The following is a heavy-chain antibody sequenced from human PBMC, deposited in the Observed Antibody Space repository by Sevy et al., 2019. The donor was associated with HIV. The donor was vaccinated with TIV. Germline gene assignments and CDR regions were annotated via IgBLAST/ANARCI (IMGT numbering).Heavy chain of an antibody. D-gene: IGHD2-8*01. CDR1: GGSISSYY. J-gene: IGHJ4*02. CDR2: IYYSGST. V-gene: IGHV4-59*01. Sequence: SETLSLTCTVSGGSISSYYWSWIRQPPGKGLEWIGYIYYSGSTNYNPSLKSRVTISVDTSKNQFSLKLSSVTAADTAVYYCARTKYYFDYWGQGTLVTVSS. CDR3: ARTKYYFDY.